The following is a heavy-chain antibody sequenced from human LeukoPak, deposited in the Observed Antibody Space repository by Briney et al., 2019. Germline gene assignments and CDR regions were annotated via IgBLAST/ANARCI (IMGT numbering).Heavy chain of an antibody. CDR2: ISYDGSNK. Sequence: PGGSPRLSCAASGFTFSSYAMHWGRQAPGKGLEWGAVISYDGSNKYYADSVKGRFTISRDNSKNPLYLQMNSLRAEDTAVYYCASASIAAAGMIDYWGQGTLVTVSS. J-gene: IGHJ4*02. CDR1: GFTFSSYA. V-gene: IGHV3-30-3*01. D-gene: IGHD6-13*01. CDR3: ASASIAAAGMIDY.